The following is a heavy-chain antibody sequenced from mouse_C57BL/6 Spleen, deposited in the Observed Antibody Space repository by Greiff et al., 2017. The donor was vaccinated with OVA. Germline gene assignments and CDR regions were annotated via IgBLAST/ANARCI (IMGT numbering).Heavy chain of an antibody. CDR1: GFNIKDDY. Sequence: EVQLQQSGAELVRPGASVKLSCTASGFNIKDDYMHWVKQRPEQGLEWIGWIDPENGDTEYASKFQGKATITADTSSNTAYLQLSSLTSEDTAVYYCTTHAKDYYGSSYGYWGQGTTLTVSS. CDR3: TTHAKDYYGSSYGY. CDR2: IDPENGDT. D-gene: IGHD1-1*01. J-gene: IGHJ2*01. V-gene: IGHV14-4*01.